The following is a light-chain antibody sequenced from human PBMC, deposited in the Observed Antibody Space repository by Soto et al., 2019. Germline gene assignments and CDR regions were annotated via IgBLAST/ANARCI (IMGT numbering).Light chain of an antibody. J-gene: IGKJ5*01. CDR1: QSLLHSNGYNY. Sequence: DIVMTQSPLSLPVTPGEPASISCRSSQSLLHSNGYNYLDWYLQKPGQSPQLLIYLGSNRASGVLARFSGSGSATDFTLKISRVEAEDVGVYYCMQALLTLITFGQGTRLEIK. CDR2: LGS. CDR3: MQALLTLIT. V-gene: IGKV2-28*01.